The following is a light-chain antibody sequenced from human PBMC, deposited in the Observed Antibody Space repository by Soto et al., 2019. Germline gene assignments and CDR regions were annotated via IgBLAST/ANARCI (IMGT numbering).Light chain of an antibody. CDR3: CSYAGSSTYV. V-gene: IGLV2-23*02. Sequence: QSVLTQPASVSGSPGQSITISCTGTNSDVGSYNLVSWYQQHPGEAPKVMIYEVSKRPSGVPNRFSGSKSGNTASLTISGLQAEDEADYYCCSYAGSSTYVFGTGTKVTVL. CDR1: NSDVGSYNL. J-gene: IGLJ1*01. CDR2: EVS.